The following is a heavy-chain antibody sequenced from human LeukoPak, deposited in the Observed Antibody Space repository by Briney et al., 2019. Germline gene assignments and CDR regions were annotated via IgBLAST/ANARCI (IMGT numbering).Heavy chain of an antibody. CDR1: GFTFSSYW. D-gene: IGHD3-22*01. V-gene: IGHV3-7*01. CDR3: ARAPRSSGYYSYYYYMDV. CDR2: IKQDGSEK. J-gene: IGHJ6*03. Sequence: GGSLRLSCAASGFTFSSYWMSWVRQAPGKGLEWVANIKQDGSEKYYVDSVEGRFTISRDNAKNSLYLQMNSLRAEDTAVYYCARAPRSSGYYSYYYYMDVWGKGTTVTVSS.